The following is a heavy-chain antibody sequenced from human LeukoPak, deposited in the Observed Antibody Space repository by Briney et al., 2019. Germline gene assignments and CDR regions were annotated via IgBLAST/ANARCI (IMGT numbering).Heavy chain of an antibody. CDR2: IYSAGNT. Sequence: GGSLRLSCVASGFTVTGNYMSWVRQAPGKGLEWVSVIYSAGNTYYAESVKGRFTISRHSSENTLYLHMNSLRVEDTAVYFCARGGTPGYCSGRIDYWGQGTLVTVSS. D-gene: IGHD2-15*01. J-gene: IGHJ4*02. CDR1: GFTVTGNY. CDR3: ARGGTPGYCSGRIDY. V-gene: IGHV3-53*04.